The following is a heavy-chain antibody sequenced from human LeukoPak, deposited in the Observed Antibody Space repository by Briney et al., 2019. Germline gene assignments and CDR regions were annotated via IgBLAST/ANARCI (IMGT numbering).Heavy chain of an antibody. D-gene: IGHD5-18*01. V-gene: IGHV3-21*01. CDR3: ASGIQLWAYFDY. CDR1: GFTFSSYS. CDR2: ISSSSSYI. Sequence: GGSLRHSFAASGFTFSSYSMNWVRQAPGKGLEWVSSISSSSSYIYYADSVKGRFTISRDNAKNSLYLQMNSLRAEDTAVYYCASGIQLWAYFDYWGQGTLVTVSS. J-gene: IGHJ4*02.